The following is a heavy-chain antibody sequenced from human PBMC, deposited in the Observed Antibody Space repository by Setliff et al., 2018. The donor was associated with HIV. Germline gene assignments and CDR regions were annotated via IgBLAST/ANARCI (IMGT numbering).Heavy chain of an antibody. V-gene: IGHV4-31*03. Sequence: SETLSLTCTVSGGSISSGGYYWSWIRQHPGKGLEWIGYIYYSGSTHHNPSLESRVATSVDTSKNQFSLKLSSVTAADTAVYYCARIVRWELVATSTFFYYYMDVWGKGTTVTVSS. CDR3: ARIVRWELVATSTFFYYYMDV. CDR2: IYYSGST. CDR1: GGSISSGGYY. D-gene: IGHD1-26*01. J-gene: IGHJ6*03.